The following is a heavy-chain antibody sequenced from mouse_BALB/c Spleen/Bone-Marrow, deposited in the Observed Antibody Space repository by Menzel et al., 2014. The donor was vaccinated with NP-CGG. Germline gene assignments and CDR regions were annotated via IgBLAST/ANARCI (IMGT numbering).Heavy chain of an antibody. Sequence: EVKLVESGGGLVKPGGSLKLSCAASGFTFXDYCMYWVRQTPEKRLEWVATISDGGSYTYYPDSVKGRFTISRDNAKNNLYLQMSSLKSEDTAMYYCARDGNYYAMDYWGQGTSVTVSS. D-gene: IGHD2-1*01. J-gene: IGHJ4*01. CDR1: GFTFXDYC. V-gene: IGHV5-4*02. CDR3: ARDGNYYAMDY. CDR2: ISDGGSYT.